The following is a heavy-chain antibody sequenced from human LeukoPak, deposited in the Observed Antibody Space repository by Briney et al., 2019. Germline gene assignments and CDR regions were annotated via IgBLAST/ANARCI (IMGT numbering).Heavy chain of an antibody. D-gene: IGHD1-26*01. V-gene: IGHV1-18*01. Sequence: ASVKVSCKASGYTFTTSYINWVRQAPGQGLEWMGWVSAYNGKTSYAQKFQGRVTMTTDSSTSTAYLGLTSLRSDDTAVYHCARGGTYYPCIDFWGQGTLVTVSS. CDR1: GYTFTTSY. J-gene: IGHJ4*02. CDR3: ARGGTYYPCIDF. CDR2: VSAYNGKT.